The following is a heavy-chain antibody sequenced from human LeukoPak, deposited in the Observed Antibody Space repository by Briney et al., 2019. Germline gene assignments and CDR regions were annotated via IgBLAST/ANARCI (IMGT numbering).Heavy chain of an antibody. Sequence: ASVKVSCKASGGTFSSYAISWVRQAPGQGLEWMGGIIPILGTANYAQKFQGRVTITADESTSTAYMELSSLRSEDTAVYYCATKRGYSYGSPHWGQGTLVTVSS. CDR3: ATKRGYSYGSPH. CDR2: IIPILGTA. D-gene: IGHD5-18*01. CDR1: GGTFSSYA. V-gene: IGHV1-69*13. J-gene: IGHJ4*02.